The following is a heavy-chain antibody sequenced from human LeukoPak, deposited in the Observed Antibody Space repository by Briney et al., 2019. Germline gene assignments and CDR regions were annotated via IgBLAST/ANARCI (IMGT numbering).Heavy chain of an antibody. D-gene: IGHD3-10*01. J-gene: IGHJ4*02. CDR3: AKVLITMVRGAMLGYYFDY. CDR1: GFTFSSYA. CDR2: ISGSGGST. V-gene: IGHV3-23*01. Sequence: GSLRLSCAASGFTFSSYAMSWVRQAPGKGLEWVSAISGSGGSTYYADSVKGRFTISRDNSKNTLYLQMNSLRAEDTAVYYCAKVLITMVRGAMLGYYFDYWGQGTLVTVSS.